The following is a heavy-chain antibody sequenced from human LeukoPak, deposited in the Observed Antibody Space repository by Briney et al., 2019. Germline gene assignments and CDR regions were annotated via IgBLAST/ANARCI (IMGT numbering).Heavy chain of an antibody. V-gene: IGHV3-13*01. D-gene: IGHD6-19*01. CDR2: IGTAGNT. Sequence: PGGSLSLSCAASGFPFSSHDMHWVRQPTGKGLEWVSVIGTAGNTYYADSVKGRFTISRENAKNSLYLQMDNLRAGDTAVYYCARSKSYSSGWTDFDYWGQGTLVAVSS. J-gene: IGHJ4*02. CDR3: ARSKSYSSGWTDFDY. CDR1: GFPFSSHD.